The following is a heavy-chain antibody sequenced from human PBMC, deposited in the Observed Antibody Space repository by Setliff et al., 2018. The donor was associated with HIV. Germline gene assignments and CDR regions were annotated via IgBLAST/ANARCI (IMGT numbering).Heavy chain of an antibody. D-gene: IGHD1-1*01. V-gene: IGHV6-1*01. CDR3: ARGGDWDDCYHMDV. J-gene: IGHJ6*03. CDR2: TYYRSKWNT. Sequence: SQTLSLTCAISGDSVSSNSAAWNWIRQSPSRGLEWLGRTYYRSKWNTDYAVSVESRITINPDTSKNQFSLQLNSVTPEDTAVYYCARGGDWDDCYHMDVWGKGTTVTVS. CDR1: GDSVSSNSAA.